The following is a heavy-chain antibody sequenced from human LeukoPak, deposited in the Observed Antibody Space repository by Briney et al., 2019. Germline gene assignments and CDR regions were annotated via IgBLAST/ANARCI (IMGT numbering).Heavy chain of an antibody. CDR3: ARGRTVTTRFDD. J-gene: IGHJ4*02. Sequence: PSETLSLTCAVYGGSFSGYYWSWIRQPPGKGLEWIGEINHSGSTNYNPSLKSRVTISVDTSKNQFSLKLSSVTAADTAVYYCARGRTVTTRFDDWGQGTLVTVSS. CDR2: INHSGST. V-gene: IGHV4-34*01. D-gene: IGHD4-17*01. CDR1: GGSFSGYY.